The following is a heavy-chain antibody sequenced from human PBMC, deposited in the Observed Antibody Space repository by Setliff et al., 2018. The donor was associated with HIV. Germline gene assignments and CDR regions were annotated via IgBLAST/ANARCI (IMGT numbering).Heavy chain of an antibody. CDR3: ARPALGIGGGSRFDN. CDR2: TCNGVAI. CDR1: GDFVSRNC. V-gene: IGHV4-4*02. J-gene: IGHJ4*02. Sequence: TLSLTCAVSGDFVSRNCWSWVRQSLEKGLEWIGETCNGVAINLNPFLRGRVIMSVDPPRNQFSLQVASVTAADTAVYYCARPALGIGGGSRFDNWGQGTRVTVSS. D-gene: IGHD3-10*01.